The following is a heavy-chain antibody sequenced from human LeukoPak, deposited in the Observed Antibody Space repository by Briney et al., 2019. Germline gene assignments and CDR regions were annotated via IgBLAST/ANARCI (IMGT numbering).Heavy chain of an antibody. CDR3: ARDIFCNYEPSYFDY. J-gene: IGHJ4*02. CDR1: GYSISSGYY. Sequence: PSETLSLTCTVSGYSISSGYYWGWIRQPPGKGLEWIGSIYHSGSTYYNPSLKSRVTISVDTSKNQFSLKLSSVTAADTAVYYCARDIFCNYEPSYFDYWGQGTLVTVSS. CDR2: IYHSGST. D-gene: IGHD4-11*01. V-gene: IGHV4-38-2*02.